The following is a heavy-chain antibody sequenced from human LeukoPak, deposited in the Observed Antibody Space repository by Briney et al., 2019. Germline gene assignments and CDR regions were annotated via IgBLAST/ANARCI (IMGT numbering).Heavy chain of an antibody. CDR3: ARDKDGYRALGYYYMDV. CDR1: GLTFSDYY. D-gene: IGHD5-24*01. Sequence: GGSLRLSCAASGLTFSDYYMSWIRQAPGKGLEWVSYISSSGGTIYYADSVKGRFTISRDNAKNSLYLQMNSVRAEDTAVYYCARDKDGYRALGYYYMDVWGKGTTVTVSS. V-gene: IGHV3-11*01. J-gene: IGHJ6*03. CDR2: ISSSGGTI.